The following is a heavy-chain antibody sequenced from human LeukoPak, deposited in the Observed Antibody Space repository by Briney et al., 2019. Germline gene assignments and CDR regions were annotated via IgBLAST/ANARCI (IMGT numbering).Heavy chain of an antibody. CDR2: IFSTDEK. Sequence: SGPTLVNPTEPLTLPCTVSGFSLSNASGGVTWIRQPPGMAVGWHAYIFSTDEKSYSTSLKSRITISKDNSTSQVVLTMPNMDPVDTASYYCARITLGGYFDYWGQGTLVTVSS. CDR1: GFSLSNASGG. J-gene: IGHJ4*02. CDR3: ARITLGGYFDY. V-gene: IGHV2-26*01. D-gene: IGHD3-16*01.